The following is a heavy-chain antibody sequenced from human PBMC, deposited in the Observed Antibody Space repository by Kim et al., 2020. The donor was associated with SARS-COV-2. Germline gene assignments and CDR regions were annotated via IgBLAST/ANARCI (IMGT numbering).Heavy chain of an antibody. J-gene: IGHJ5*02. CDR3: TRVYETGPPQSNWFDP. CDR1: GFTFGDYA. D-gene: IGHD7-27*01. CDR2: IRSKAYGGTT. Sequence: GGSLRLSCTASGFTFGDYAMSWFRQAPGKGLEWVGFIRSKAYGGTTEYAASVKGRFTISRDDSKSIAYLQMNSLKTEETAMYYCTRVYETGPPQSNWFDPWGQGTLVTVSS. V-gene: IGHV3-49*03.